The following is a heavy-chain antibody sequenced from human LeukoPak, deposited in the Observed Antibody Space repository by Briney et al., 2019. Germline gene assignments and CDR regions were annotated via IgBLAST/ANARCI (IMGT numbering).Heavy chain of an antibody. CDR3: ARRVYSGSYNWYFDL. CDR2: ISYSGST. J-gene: IGHJ2*01. Sequence: SETLSLTCTVSGGSISTSTYYWGWIRQPSGKGLEWIGSISYSGSTYNNPSLKSRVTISVDTSKNQFSLKLSSVTAPDTTVYYCARRVYSGSYNWYFDLWGRGTLVTVSS. V-gene: IGHV4-39*01. CDR1: GGSISTSTYY. D-gene: IGHD1-26*01.